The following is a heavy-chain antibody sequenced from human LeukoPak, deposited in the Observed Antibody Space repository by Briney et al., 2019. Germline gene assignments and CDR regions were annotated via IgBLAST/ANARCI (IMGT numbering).Heavy chain of an antibody. D-gene: IGHD3-10*01. CDR2: INHSGST. V-gene: IGHV4-34*01. CDR3: AGPSRSYRGVRRTFDY. CDR1: SGSFSGYY. J-gene: IGHJ4*02. Sequence: SETLSLTCAVYSGSFSGYYWSWIRQPPGKGLEWIGEINHSGSTNYNPTLKSRVTISVDTSKNQFSLKLSSVPAADTAVYYCAGPSRSYRGVRRTFDYWGQGTLVTVSS.